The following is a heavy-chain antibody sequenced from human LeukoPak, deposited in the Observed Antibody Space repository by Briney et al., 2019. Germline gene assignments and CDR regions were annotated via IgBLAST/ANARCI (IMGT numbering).Heavy chain of an antibody. J-gene: IGHJ4*02. CDR2: IYYSGST. Sequence: PSETLSLTCTVSGGSVSSGSYNWSWIRQPPGKGLEWIGYIYYSGSTNYNPSLKSRVTISVDTSKNQFSLKLSSVTAADTAVYYCARGFRDGYKFDYWGQGTLVTVSS. CDR1: GGSVSSGSYN. V-gene: IGHV4-61*01. D-gene: IGHD5-24*01. CDR3: ARGFRDGYKFDY.